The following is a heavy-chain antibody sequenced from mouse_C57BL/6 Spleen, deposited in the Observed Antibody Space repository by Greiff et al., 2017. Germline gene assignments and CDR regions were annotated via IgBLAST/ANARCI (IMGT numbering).Heavy chain of an antibody. J-gene: IGHJ2*01. CDR1: GFNIKDYY. V-gene: IGHV14-2*01. CDR2: IDPEDGET. D-gene: IGHD2-12*01. CDR3: ARYSTVPYYFDY. Sequence: EVQLQQSGAELVKPGASVKLSCTASGFNIKDYYMHWVKQRSEQGLEWIGRIDPEDGETKYAPKFQGKATITADTSSNTDYLQRRSLTSEDTAVYCCARYSTVPYYFDYWGQGTTLTVSS.